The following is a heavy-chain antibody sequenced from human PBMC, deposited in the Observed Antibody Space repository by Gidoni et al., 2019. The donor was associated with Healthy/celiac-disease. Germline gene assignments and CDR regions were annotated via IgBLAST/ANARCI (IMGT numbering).Heavy chain of an antibody. D-gene: IGHD3-16*01. CDR1: GFTFSSYW. J-gene: IGHJ3*02. V-gene: IGHV3-74*01. Sequence: EVQLVESGGGLVQPGGSLRLSCAASGFTFSSYWMHWVRQAPGKGLVWVSRINSDGSSTSYADSVKGRFTISRDNAKNTLYLQMNSLRAEDTAVYYCARATINRGSYYDYVWGSWGAPVGDAFDIWGQGTMVTVSS. CDR2: INSDGSST. CDR3: ARATINRGSYYDYVWGSWGAPVGDAFDI.